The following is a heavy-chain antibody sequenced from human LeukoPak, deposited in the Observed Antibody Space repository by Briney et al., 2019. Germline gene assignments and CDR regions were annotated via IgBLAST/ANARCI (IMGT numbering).Heavy chain of an antibody. CDR2: IYYSGST. V-gene: IGHV4-39*01. J-gene: IGHJ6*02. Sequence: PSETLSLTCTVPGGSISSSSYYWGWIRQPPGKGLEWIGSIYYSGSTYYNPSLESRVTISVDTSKNQFSLKLSSVTAADTAVYYCARSPHYYYYGMDVWGQGTTVTVSS. CDR1: GGSISSSSYY. CDR3: ARSPHYYYYGMDV.